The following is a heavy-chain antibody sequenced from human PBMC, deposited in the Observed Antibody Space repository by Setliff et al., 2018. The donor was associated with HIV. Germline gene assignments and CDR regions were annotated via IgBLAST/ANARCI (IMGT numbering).Heavy chain of an antibody. J-gene: IGHJ3*02. D-gene: IGHD2-8*01. V-gene: IGHV4-39*02. CDR3: ARPTTGVGGGAAFDI. CDR1: GGSVSSRGYY. CDR2: ILYGGNT. Sequence: SETLSLTCTVSGGSVSSRGYYWGWIPQPPGKGPEWIANILYGGNTYYYPSLKSRVTISVDTSKNHFSLKLNSVTAADTAVYFCARPTTGVGGGAAFDIWGQGTMVTVSS.